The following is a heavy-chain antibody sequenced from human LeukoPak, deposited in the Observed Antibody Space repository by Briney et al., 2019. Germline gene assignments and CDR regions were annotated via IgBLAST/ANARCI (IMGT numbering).Heavy chain of an antibody. Sequence: GGSLRLSCTASKFTFSHYGMGWVRQTPGKGLEWVATIGTSGANTYHADSVKGRFTISRDNSKSTLYLQMNSLRAEDTAVYHCAKKSGDHFHFDFWGQGTLVTVSS. V-gene: IGHV3-23*01. D-gene: IGHD2-21*01. CDR1: KFTFSHYG. J-gene: IGHJ4*02. CDR3: AKKSGDHFHFDF. CDR2: IGTSGANT.